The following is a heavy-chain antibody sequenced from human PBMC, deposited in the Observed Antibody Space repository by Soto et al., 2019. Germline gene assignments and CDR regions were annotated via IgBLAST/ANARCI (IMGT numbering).Heavy chain of an antibody. V-gene: IGHV1-8*01. D-gene: IGHD3-10*01. CDR2: INPNSVNI. CDR1: GDTFTTYD. Sequence: QVQLVQSGAEVRKPGASVKVSCKASGDTFTTYDINWVRQATGHGLEWMGWINPNSVNIGYAQRFQGRVTMTRDTAIMTTYREVRSRRSDNTAVYYSARARASGSYYLLDYWGQGTLVTVSS. CDR3: ARARASGSYYLLDY. J-gene: IGHJ4*02.